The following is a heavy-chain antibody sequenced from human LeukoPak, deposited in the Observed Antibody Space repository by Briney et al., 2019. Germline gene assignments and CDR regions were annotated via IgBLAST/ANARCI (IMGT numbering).Heavy chain of an antibody. V-gene: IGHV1-46*01. J-gene: IGHJ6*02. CDR2: INPSGGST. CDR1: GYTFTSYG. Sequence: ASVKVSCKASGYTFTSYGISWVRQAPGQGLEWMGIINPSGGSTSYAQKFQGRVTMTRDTSITTAYMELSSLQSEDTAVYYCARPPSSGGHYYYYGMDVWGQGTTVTVSS. CDR3: ARPPSSGGHYYYYGMDV. D-gene: IGHD6-25*01.